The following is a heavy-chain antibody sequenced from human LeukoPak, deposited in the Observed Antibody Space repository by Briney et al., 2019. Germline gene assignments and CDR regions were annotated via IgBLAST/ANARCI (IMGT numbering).Heavy chain of an antibody. D-gene: IGHD3-22*01. CDR2: IIRGSGANT. CDR1: GFTFSNYV. Sequence: GGSLRLSCAASGFTFSNYVMSWGRQAPGKGLEWVSSIIRGSGANTYYADSVKGRFTISRDNSKNTLYLQMNSLRAEDTAVYYCAKDTPPDSSGYYYVLALDYWGQGTLVTVSS. CDR3: AKDTPPDSSGYYYVLALDY. J-gene: IGHJ4*02. V-gene: IGHV3-23*01.